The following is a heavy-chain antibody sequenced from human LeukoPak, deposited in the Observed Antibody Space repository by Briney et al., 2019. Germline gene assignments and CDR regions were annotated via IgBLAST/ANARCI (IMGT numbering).Heavy chain of an antibody. J-gene: IGHJ4*02. CDR1: GYSFTSNW. D-gene: IGHD2-2*01. V-gene: IGHV5-51*01. CDR3: ARRDCTPTSCPEYYFDY. Sequence: GESLKISCKGSGYSFTSNWIGWVRQMPGKGLEWMGIIYPGDSDIRYSPSFQGQVTISADRSISTAYLQWSSLKASDTAMYYCARRDCTPTSCPEYYFDYWGQGTLVTVSS. CDR2: IYPGDSDI.